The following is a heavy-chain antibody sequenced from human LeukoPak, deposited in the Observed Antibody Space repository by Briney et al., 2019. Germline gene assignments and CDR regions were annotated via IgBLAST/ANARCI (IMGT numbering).Heavy chain of an antibody. J-gene: IGHJ1*01. CDR1: GFAFSSYS. D-gene: IGHD4-23*01. CDR2: ISSSSNNI. CDR3: VYGGGYFQH. V-gene: IGHV3-21*01. Sequence: PGGSLRLSCAASGFAFSSYSMDCLRQAPWKGLEWVSSISSSSNNIYYADSVKGRFTISRDNGKNSLYLLMNSLRAEDTAVYYCVYGGGYFQHWGQGTLVTVSS.